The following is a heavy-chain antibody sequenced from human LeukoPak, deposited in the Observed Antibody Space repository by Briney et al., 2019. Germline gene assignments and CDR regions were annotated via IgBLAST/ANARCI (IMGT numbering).Heavy chain of an antibody. Sequence: FNLDSVKGRFTISKDNAKNSLYLQMNSLRAEDTAIYFCARETAQSSSWYDHWGQGTLVTVS. V-gene: IGHV3-11*01. CDR3: ARETAQSSSWYDH. D-gene: IGHD6-13*01. J-gene: IGHJ5*02.